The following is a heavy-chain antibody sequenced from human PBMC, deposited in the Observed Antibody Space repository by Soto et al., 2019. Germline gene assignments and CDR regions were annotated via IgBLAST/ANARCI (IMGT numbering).Heavy chain of an antibody. V-gene: IGHV3-7*05. Sequence: EEQMVESGGGLVQPGESLRLSCAASGFTFRSHWMSWVRQAPGKGLEWVANIKQDGSERYYVDSVRGRFTISRDNAKSLLYLQMNNLRAEDTAVYYCARGTSNWSSPILWGRGTLVTVSS. CDR2: IKQDGSER. CDR1: GFTFRSHW. D-gene: IGHD6-13*01. J-gene: IGHJ4*02. CDR3: ARGTSNWSSPIL.